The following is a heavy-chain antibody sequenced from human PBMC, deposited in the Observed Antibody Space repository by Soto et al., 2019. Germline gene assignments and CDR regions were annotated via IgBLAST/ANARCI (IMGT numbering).Heavy chain of an antibody. Sequence: PGRSLRICCAASGLICSGYSTTWVRQAPGQGLEWVSTISGTRGRQRNTFYTASVKGRFTVTRDNSKNTLFLQMNSLRVEDTAVHYRAKKRATLCGYDLNWLATCRQGTLAPV. V-gene: IGHV3-23*01. D-gene: IGHD5-12*01. CDR3: AKKRATLCGYDLNWLAT. CDR2: ISGTRGRQRNT. J-gene: IGHJ5*02. CDR1: GLICSGYS.